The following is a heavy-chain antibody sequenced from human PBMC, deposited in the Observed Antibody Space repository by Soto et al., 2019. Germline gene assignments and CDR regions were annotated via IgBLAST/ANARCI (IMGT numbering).Heavy chain of an antibody. CDR3: ATSVGIASTGEDGMEV. D-gene: IGHD2-8*02. Sequence: SVNVSCKASGVTFSIYGFSWVLQAPGQGPEWIGGIIPILTTPNYAQKFQGRVTIVADESTTTVYMELSSLKFEDTAVYYCATSVGIASTGEDGMEVWGQGTSVNVSS. V-gene: IGHV1-69*13. CDR1: GVTFSIYG. J-gene: IGHJ6*02. CDR2: IIPILTTP.